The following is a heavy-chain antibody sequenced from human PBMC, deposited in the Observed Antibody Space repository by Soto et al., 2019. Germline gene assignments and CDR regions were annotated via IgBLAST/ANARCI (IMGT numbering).Heavy chain of an antibody. CDR1: GYTFTSYG. CDR2: ISAYNGNT. Sequence: GASVKVSCKASGYTFTSYGISWVRQAPGQGLEWMGWISAYNGNTNYAQKLQGRVTMTTDTSTSTAYMELRSLRSDDTAVYYCARDDTIFGVVNSNYYYGMDVWGQGTTVTVSS. V-gene: IGHV1-18*04. D-gene: IGHD3-3*01. J-gene: IGHJ6*02. CDR3: ARDDTIFGVVNSNYYYGMDV.